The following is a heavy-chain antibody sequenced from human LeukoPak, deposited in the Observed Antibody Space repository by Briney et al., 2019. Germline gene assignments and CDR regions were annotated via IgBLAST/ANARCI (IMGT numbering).Heavy chain of an antibody. Sequence: SETLSLTCTVSGGSITNYYWSWIRQPPGKGLECIRYIYYSGSTNYNPSLKSRVTISLHTSKNQFSLKLNSVTAADTAVYYCARGVPYGPSYEFFDYWGQGTLVTVSS. CDR1: GGSITNYY. CDR3: ARGVPYGPSYEFFDY. CDR2: IYYSGST. V-gene: IGHV4-59*01. J-gene: IGHJ4*02. D-gene: IGHD3-10*01.